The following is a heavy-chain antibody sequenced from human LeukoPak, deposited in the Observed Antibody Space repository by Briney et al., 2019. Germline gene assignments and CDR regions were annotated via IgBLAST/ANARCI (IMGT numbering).Heavy chain of an antibody. CDR1: GGTFSRYA. V-gene: IGHV1-69*05. J-gene: IGHJ4*02. Sequence: GASVKVSCKASGGTFSRYAISWVRQAPGHGLEWMGRIIPIFGTANYAQKFQGRVTITTDESTSTAYMELSSLRSEDTAVYNCARGGYSGSYHIDYWGQGTLVTVSS. CDR3: ARGGYSGSYHIDY. D-gene: IGHD1-26*01. CDR2: IIPIFGTA.